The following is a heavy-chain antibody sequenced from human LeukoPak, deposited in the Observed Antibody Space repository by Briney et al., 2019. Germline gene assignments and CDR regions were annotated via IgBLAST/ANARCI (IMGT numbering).Heavy chain of an antibody. CDR1: GFTFSSYG. CDR2: ISYDGSNK. D-gene: IGHD1-26*01. CDR3: AKAYSGSYLRLIYYGMDV. V-gene: IGHV3-30*18. Sequence: GGSLRLSCAASGFTFSSYGMHWVRQAPGKGLEWVAVISYDGSNKYYADSVKGRFTISRDNSKNTLYLQMNSLRAEDTAVYYCAKAYSGSYLRLIYYGMDVWGQGTTVTVSS. J-gene: IGHJ6*02.